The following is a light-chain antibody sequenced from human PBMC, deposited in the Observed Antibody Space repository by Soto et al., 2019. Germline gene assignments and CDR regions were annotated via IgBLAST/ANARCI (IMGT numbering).Light chain of an antibody. J-gene: IGLJ1*01. CDR3: CSYAPSSTYV. CDR1: SSDVGRYNL. V-gene: IGLV2-23*02. Sequence: SVLTQPASVSGSPGQSITISCTGTSSDVGRYNLVSWYQQHPGKAPKLMIYEVTQRPSGVANRFSGSKSGNTASLTISGLQAEDEADYYCCSYAPSSTYVFGPGTKVTVL. CDR2: EVT.